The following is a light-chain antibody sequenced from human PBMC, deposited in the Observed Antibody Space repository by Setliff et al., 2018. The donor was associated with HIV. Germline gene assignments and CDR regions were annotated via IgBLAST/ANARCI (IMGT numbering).Light chain of an antibody. Sequence: SYELTQPPWVSVAPGKTDRITCGGNNVGSKGVHWYQQKTGQAPVLVVYDDSDRPSGIPERFSGSHSGNTATLTISRVEAGDEADYYCQVWDSSSDLSYVFGTGTKVTVL. CDR2: DDS. CDR1: NVGSKG. CDR3: QVWDSSSDLSYV. J-gene: IGLJ1*01. V-gene: IGLV3-21*03.